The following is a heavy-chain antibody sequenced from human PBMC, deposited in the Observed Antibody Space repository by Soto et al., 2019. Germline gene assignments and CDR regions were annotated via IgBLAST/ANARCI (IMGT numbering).Heavy chain of an antibody. Sequence: EVQLVESGGGLVQPGGSLRLSCAASEFAFNPYWMHWVSQVPGKGLEWVSRINGDGITRTYADSVKGRFTISRDNAENILYLQMNSLRAEDTAVYYCARDKAYGLDVWGQGTTVTVSS. V-gene: IGHV3-74*01. CDR1: EFAFNPYW. CDR3: ARDKAYGLDV. J-gene: IGHJ6*02. CDR2: INGDGITR.